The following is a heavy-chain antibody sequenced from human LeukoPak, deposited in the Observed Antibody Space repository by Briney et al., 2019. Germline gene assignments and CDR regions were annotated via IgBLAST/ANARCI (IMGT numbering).Heavy chain of an antibody. CDR1: GFIFSNFW. J-gene: IGHJ4*02. V-gene: IGHV3-74*01. CDR2: IKTDGSST. D-gene: IGHD1-20*01. Sequence: QTGGSVRLSCVGSGFIFSNFWMHWVRQPPGKGLMWVSAIKTDGSSTSYVDSVKGRFTISRDNAKNTLYLQMNSLRAEDTAIYYCVNGITATSGWGQGTLVTVSS. CDR3: VNGITATSG.